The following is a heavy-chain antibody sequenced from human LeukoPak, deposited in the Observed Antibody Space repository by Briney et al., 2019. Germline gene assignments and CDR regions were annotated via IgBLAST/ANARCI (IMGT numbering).Heavy chain of an antibody. CDR1: GFTVSSNY. CDR3: ARSAGIADTIVLGY. J-gene: IGHJ4*02. V-gene: IGHV3-66*01. CDR2: IYSGGST. Sequence: PGGSLRLSCAASGFTVSSNYMSWVRQAPGKGLEWVSIIYSGGSTYYADSVKGRFTISRDNSENALYLQTNSLRAEDTAVYYCARSAGIADTIVLGYWGQGTLVTVSS. D-gene: IGHD5-12*01.